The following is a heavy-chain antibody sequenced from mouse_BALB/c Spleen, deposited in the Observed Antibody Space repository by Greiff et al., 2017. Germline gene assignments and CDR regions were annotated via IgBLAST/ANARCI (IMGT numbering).Heavy chain of an antibody. CDR1: GFTFSSYG. CDR2: INSNGGST. V-gene: IGHV5-6-3*01. Sequence: EVQRVESGGGLVQPGGSLKLSCAASGFTFSSYGMSWVRQTPDKRLELVATINSNGGSTYYPDSVKGRFTISRDNAKNTLYLQMSSLKSEDTAMYYCARDRYYCGSKGFAYWGQGTLVTVSA. D-gene: IGHD1-1*01. CDR3: ARDRYYCGSKGFAY. J-gene: IGHJ3*01.